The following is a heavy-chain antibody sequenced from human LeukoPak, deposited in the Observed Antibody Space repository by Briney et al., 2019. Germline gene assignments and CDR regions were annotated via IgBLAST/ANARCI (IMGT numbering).Heavy chain of an antibody. Sequence: PSETLSLTCTVSGGSTSSYYWSWIRQPAGKGLEWIGRIYTSGSTNYNPSLKSRVTMSVDTSKNQFSLKLSSVTAADTAVYYCASKGLDYSSGWAFDYWGQGTLVTVSS. CDR3: ASKGLDYSSGWAFDY. J-gene: IGHJ4*02. CDR1: GGSTSSYY. V-gene: IGHV4-4*07. D-gene: IGHD6-19*01. CDR2: IYTSGST.